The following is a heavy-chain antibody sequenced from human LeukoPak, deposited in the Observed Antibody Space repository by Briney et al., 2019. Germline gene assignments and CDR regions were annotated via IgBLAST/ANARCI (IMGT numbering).Heavy chain of an antibody. D-gene: IGHD6-19*01. Sequence: SVKVSCKASGGTFSSYAISWVRQAPGQGLEWMGRIIPILGIANYAQKLQGRVTMTTDTSTSTAYMELRSLRSDDTAVYYCARDTSVAVAGPAVYWGQGTLVTVSS. CDR2: IIPILGIA. J-gene: IGHJ4*02. CDR1: GGTFSSYA. V-gene: IGHV1-69*04. CDR3: ARDTSVAVAGPAVY.